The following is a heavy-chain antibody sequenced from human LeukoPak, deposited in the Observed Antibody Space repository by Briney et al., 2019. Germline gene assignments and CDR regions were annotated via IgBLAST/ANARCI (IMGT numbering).Heavy chain of an antibody. CDR3: AKGHCTNGICWLD. V-gene: IGHV3-23*03. Sequence: PGGSLRLSCAASGFTFSSYAMSWVRQAPGKGLEWVSIIYSAGSTYYADSVKGRFTISRDNSKNTLYLQMNSLRAEDTAVYYCAKGHCTNGICWLDWGQGTLVTVSS. D-gene: IGHD2-8*01. CDR2: IYSAGST. J-gene: IGHJ4*02. CDR1: GFTFSSYA.